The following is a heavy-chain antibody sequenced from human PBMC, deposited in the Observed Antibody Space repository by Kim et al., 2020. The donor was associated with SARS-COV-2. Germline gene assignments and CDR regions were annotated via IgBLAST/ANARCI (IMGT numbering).Heavy chain of an antibody. D-gene: IGHD2-2*01. CDR1: GFTFSNYG. J-gene: IGHJ4*02. V-gene: IGHV3-30*18. CDR2: VSSAGDSK. CDR3: AKGGRIGAYYQMLGADF. Sequence: GGSLRLSCAASGFTFSNYGIHWVRQAPGKGLEWLAVVSSAGDSKYFADSVKGRFTISRDNSKNTVYLQMNTLRPEDTAVYYCAKGGRIGAYYQMLGADFWGQGTLDTVST.